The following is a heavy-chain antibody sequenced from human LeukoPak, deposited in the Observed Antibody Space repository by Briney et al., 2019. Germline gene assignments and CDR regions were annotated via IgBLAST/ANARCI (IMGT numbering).Heavy chain of an antibody. D-gene: IGHD5-18*01. CDR1: GGSISSYY. CDR3: ASCERGYSYGYDYYYYMDV. V-gene: IGHV4-59*01. CDR2: IYYSGGT. Sequence: PSETLSLTCTVSGGSISSYYWSWIRQPPGKGLEWIGYIYYSGGTNYNPSLKRRVTISVDTSKNQFSLKLSSVTAADTAVYYCASCERGYSYGYDYYYYMDVWGKGTTVTVSS. J-gene: IGHJ6*03.